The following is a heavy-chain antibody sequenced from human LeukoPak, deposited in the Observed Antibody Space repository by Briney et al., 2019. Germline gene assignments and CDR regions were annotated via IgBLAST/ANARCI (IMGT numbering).Heavy chain of an antibody. CDR1: GGSFSYYY. D-gene: IGHD3-10*01. J-gene: IGHJ4*02. CDR2: INHSGST. Sequence: PSETLSLTCAVYGGSFSYYYWSWIRQPPGKGLEWIGEINHSGSTNYNPSLKSRVTISVDTSKNQFSLKLSSVTAADTAVYYCAVLPRLWFGELFPFDYWGQGTLVTVSS. V-gene: IGHV4-34*01. CDR3: AVLPRLWFGELFPFDY.